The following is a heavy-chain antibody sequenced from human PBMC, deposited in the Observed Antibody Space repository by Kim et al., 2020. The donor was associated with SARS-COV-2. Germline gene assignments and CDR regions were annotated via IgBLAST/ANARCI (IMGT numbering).Heavy chain of an antibody. J-gene: IGHJ6*03. Sequence: SETLSLTCAVYGGSFSGYYWSWIRQPPGKGLEWIGEINHSGSTNYNPSLKSRVTISVDTSKNQFSLKLSSVTAADTAVYYCARGTRQWLVRGPHYYYMDVWGGGTTVTVSS. CDR2: INHSGST. CDR1: GGSFSGYY. CDR3: ARGTRQWLVRGPHYYYMDV. D-gene: IGHD6-19*01. V-gene: IGHV4-34*01.